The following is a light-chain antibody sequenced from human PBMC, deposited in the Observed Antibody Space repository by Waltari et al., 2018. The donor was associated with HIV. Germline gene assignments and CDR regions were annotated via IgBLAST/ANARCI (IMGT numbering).Light chain of an antibody. CDR2: YDT. V-gene: IGLV3-21*04. J-gene: IGLJ2*01. Sequence: SYVVTQPPSVSVAPGKTAKINCGGNNIGGKSVNWYQQKPGQAPVLVIYYDTNRPSGIPERFSGSNSGNTATLTISRVEAGDEADYYCQVWDSSTDHRVFGGGTKLTVL. CDR3: QVWDSSTDHRV. CDR1: NIGGKS.